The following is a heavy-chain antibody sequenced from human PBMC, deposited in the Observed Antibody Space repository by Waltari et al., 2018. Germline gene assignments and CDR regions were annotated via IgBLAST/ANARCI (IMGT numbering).Heavy chain of an antibody. J-gene: IGHJ4*02. CDR3: ARDYGDRYFDY. V-gene: IGHV3-21*01. D-gene: IGHD4-17*01. Sequence: EVQLVESGGGLVKPGGSLRLSCAASGFTFSSYSMNWVRQGPGKGLEWVSSISSSSYIYYADSVKGRFTISRDNAKNSLYLQMNSLRAEDTAVYYCARDYGDRYFDYWGQGTLVTVSS. CDR1: GFTFSSYS. CDR2: ISSSSYI.